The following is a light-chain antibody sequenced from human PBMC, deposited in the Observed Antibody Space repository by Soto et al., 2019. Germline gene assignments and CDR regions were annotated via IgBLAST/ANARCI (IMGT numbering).Light chain of an antibody. CDR2: AAS. Sequence: QMTQSPSSLSASVGNRVTIACRASHDIRNYLAWYQHKSGKVPTLLIYAASTLQSGAPSRFSGSGSGTEFTLTISSLQPDDFATYYCQHYNSYSEAFGQGTKVDI. CDR1: HDIRNY. J-gene: IGKJ1*01. CDR3: QHYNSYSEA. V-gene: IGKV1-27*01.